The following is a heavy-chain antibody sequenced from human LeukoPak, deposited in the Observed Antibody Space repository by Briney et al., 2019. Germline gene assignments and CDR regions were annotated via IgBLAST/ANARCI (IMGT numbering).Heavy chain of an antibody. Sequence: SETLSLTCTVSGGSLSTVYWGWIRQPPGKGLEWIGSIYYSGSTYYNPSLKSRVTISVDRSKNQFSLKLSSVTAADTAVYYCARGIGDPDYYYYGMDVWGQGTTVTVSS. V-gene: IGHV4-39*07. CDR3: ARGIGDPDYYYYGMDV. CDR2: IYYSGST. J-gene: IGHJ6*02. CDR1: GGSLSTVY. D-gene: IGHD4-17*01.